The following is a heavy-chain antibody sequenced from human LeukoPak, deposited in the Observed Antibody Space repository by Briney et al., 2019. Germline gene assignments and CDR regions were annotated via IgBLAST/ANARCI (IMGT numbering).Heavy chain of an antibody. Sequence: GASVKVSFKASGGTFSSYAISWVRQAPGQGLEWMGGIIPIFGTANYAQKFQGRVTITTDESTSTAYMELSSLRCEDTAVYYCARGVPTRYYYYYYMDVWGKGTTVTVSS. D-gene: IGHD1-1*01. V-gene: IGHV1-69*05. CDR3: ARGVPTRYYYYYYMDV. J-gene: IGHJ6*03. CDR1: GGTFSSYA. CDR2: IIPIFGTA.